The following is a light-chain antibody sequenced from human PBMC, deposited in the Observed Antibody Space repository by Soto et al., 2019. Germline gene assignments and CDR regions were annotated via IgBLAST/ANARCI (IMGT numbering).Light chain of an antibody. CDR1: SSDIGGYDY. V-gene: IGLV2-8*01. J-gene: IGLJ3*02. CDR2: EVN. CDR3: SSYAGSNNLV. Sequence: QSVLTQPPSASGSPGQSVTISCTGTSSDIGGYDYVSWYQQHPGKAPKLIIYEVNKRPSGVPDRFSGSKSGNTASLTVSGLQAEYEADYYCSSYAGSNNLVFAGGTKVTVL.